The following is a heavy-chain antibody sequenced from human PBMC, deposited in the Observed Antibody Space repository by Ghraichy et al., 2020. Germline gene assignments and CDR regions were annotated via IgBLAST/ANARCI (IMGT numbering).Heavy chain of an antibody. CDR2: IYWDDDK. V-gene: IGHV2-5*02. CDR3: ARGRGLRSSPGIDY. Sequence: SGPTLVKPTQTLTLTCTFPGFSLSTSGVGVGWIRQPPGKALEWLALIYWDDDKRYSPSLKSRLTITKDTSKNQVVLTMTNMDPADTATYYCARGRGLRSSPGIDYWGQGTLVTVSS. D-gene: IGHD5-12*01. J-gene: IGHJ4*02. CDR1: GFSLSTSGVG.